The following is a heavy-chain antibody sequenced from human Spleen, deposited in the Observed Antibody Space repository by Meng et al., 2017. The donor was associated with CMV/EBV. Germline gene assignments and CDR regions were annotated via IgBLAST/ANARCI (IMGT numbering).Heavy chain of an antibody. CDR2: IWYDGSNK. CDR1: GFTFSSYG. D-gene: IGHD2-2*01. Sequence: LSLTCAASGFTFSSYGMHWVRQAPGKGLEWVAVIWYDGSNKYYADSVKGRFTISRDNSKNTLYLQMNSLRAEDTAVYYCAKVGGYCSSTSCYYYYGMDVWGQGTTVTVSS. V-gene: IGHV3-33*06. CDR3: AKVGGYCSSTSCYYYYGMDV. J-gene: IGHJ6*02.